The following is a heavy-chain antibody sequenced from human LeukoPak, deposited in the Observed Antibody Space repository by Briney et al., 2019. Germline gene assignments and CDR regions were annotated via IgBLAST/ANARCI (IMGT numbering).Heavy chain of an antibody. Sequence: GASVKVSCKASGYTFTSYDINWVRQATGQGLEWMGWINPNSGGTNYAQKFQGRVTMTRDTSISTAYMELSRLRSDDTAVYYCARSLVGAAPLDYWGQGTLVTVSS. CDR2: INPNSGGT. V-gene: IGHV1-2*02. D-gene: IGHD1-26*01. CDR1: GYTFTSYD. CDR3: ARSLVGAAPLDY. J-gene: IGHJ4*02.